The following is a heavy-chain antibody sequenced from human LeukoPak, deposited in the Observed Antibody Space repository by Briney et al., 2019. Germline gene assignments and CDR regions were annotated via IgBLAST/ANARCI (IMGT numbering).Heavy chain of an antibody. Sequence: GASVKVSCKASGYTFTSYDINWVRQATGQGLEWMGWMNPNSGNTGYAQKFQGRVTITADESTSTAYMELSSLRSEDTAVYYCARVRYYDSSGYLRDYYYYGMDVWGQGTTVTVSS. V-gene: IGHV1-8*01. D-gene: IGHD3-22*01. J-gene: IGHJ6*02. CDR3: ARVRYYDSSGYLRDYYYYGMDV. CDR2: MNPNSGNT. CDR1: GYTFTSYD.